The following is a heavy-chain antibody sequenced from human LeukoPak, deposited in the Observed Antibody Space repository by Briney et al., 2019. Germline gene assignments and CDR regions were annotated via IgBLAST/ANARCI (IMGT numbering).Heavy chain of an antibody. Sequence: GGSLRPSCAASGFTLSSYSMNWVRQAPGKGLEWVSSISSSSSYIYYADSVKGRFTISRDNAKNSLYLQMNSLRAEDTAVYYCARVGSDFWSGYHFDYWGQGTLVTVSS. J-gene: IGHJ4*02. CDR1: GFTLSSYS. CDR3: ARVGSDFWSGYHFDY. V-gene: IGHV3-21*01. CDR2: ISSSSSYI. D-gene: IGHD3-3*01.